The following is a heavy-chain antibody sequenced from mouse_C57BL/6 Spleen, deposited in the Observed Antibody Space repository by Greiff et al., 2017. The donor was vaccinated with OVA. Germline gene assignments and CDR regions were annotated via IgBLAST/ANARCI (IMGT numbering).Heavy chain of an antibody. CDR2: INPSNGGT. J-gene: IGHJ2*01. V-gene: IGHV1-53*01. Sequence: QVQLKQPGTELVKPGASVKLSCKASGYTFTSYWMHWVKQRPGQGLEWIGNINPSNGGTNYNEKFKSKATLTVDKSSSTAYMQLSSLTSEDSAVYYCARSATTVVAPEYWGQGTTLTVSS. D-gene: IGHD1-1*01. CDR3: ARSATTVVAPEY. CDR1: GYTFTSYW.